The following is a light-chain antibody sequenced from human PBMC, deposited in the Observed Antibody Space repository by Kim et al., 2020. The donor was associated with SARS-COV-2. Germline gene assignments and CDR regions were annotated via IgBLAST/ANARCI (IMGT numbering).Light chain of an antibody. Sequence: SGSVRDSVNITCRASQGSSNYLAWFQQKPGKAPKSLIYTASSLQSGVPSKFSGSGSGTDFTLTISSLQSEDFATYFCQQSNNYTFGPGTKVDIK. J-gene: IGKJ3*01. CDR2: TAS. CDR1: QGSSNY. V-gene: IGKV1-16*02. CDR3: QQSNNYT.